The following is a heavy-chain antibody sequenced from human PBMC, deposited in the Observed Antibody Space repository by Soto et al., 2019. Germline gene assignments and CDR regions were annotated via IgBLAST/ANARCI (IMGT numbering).Heavy chain of an antibody. CDR2: ISAHNGNT. CDR3: ARGRYGDY. D-gene: IGHD1-1*01. V-gene: IGHV1-18*01. J-gene: IGHJ4*02. Sequence: QVHLVQSGAEVKKSGASVKVSCKGSGYDFTTYGITWVRQAPGQGLEWMAWISAHNGNTDYAKKLQGRVTVTRDTSASKAYMERRSLRSDDTAVYYCARGRYGDYWGQGALVTVSS. CDR1: GYDFTTYG.